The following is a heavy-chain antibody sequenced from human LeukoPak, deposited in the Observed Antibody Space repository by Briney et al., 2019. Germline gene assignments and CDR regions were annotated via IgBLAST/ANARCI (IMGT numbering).Heavy chain of an antibody. Sequence: GGSLRLSCAASGFTFSSYEMNWVRQAPGKGLEWVSYISSSGSTIYYADSVKGRFTISRDNAKNPLYLQMNSLRAEDTAVYYCARDPSLSSYYYGMDVWGQGTTVTVSS. V-gene: IGHV3-48*03. D-gene: IGHD6-6*01. CDR2: ISSSGSTI. CDR1: GFTFSSYE. J-gene: IGHJ6*02. CDR3: ARDPSLSSYYYGMDV.